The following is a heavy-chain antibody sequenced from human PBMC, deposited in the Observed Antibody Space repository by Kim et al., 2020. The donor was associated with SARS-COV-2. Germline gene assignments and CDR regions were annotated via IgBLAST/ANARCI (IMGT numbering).Heavy chain of an antibody. D-gene: IGHD3-22*01. Sequence: ADSVKGRVTISRDNGKNSLYLQVNSLRAEDTALYYCAKGYSSAYYYYMGVWGKGTTVTVSS. V-gene: IGHV3-9*01. CDR3: AKGYSSAYYYYMGV. J-gene: IGHJ6*03.